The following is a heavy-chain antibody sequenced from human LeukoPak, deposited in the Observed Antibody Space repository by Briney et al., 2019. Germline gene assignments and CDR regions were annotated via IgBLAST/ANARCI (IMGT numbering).Heavy chain of an antibody. CDR3: ARDDNFYYYYMDV. Sequence: PGGSLRLSCAASGFTFSSYWMSWVRQAPGKGLEWVANIKQDGSEKYYVDSVKGRFTISRDNAKNSPYLQMNSLRAEDTAVYYCARDDNFYYYYMDVWGKGTTVTVSS. CDR2: IKQDGSEK. J-gene: IGHJ6*03. CDR1: GFTFSSYW. V-gene: IGHV3-7*01.